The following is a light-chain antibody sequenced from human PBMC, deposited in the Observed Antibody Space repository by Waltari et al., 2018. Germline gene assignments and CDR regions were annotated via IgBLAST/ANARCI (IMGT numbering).Light chain of an antibody. V-gene: IGLV2-23*01. CDR2: DAN. CDR1: RRDFWGYCL. J-gene: IGLJ2*01. Sequence: ALDPPAPGAGASGPFNPIPCTGTRRDFWGYCLFPWYLQNPGKVPKPLVYDANQRPSGVSSRFSGSKSGNTASLTISGLQAEDEADYYCCSYAGSSTLIFGGGTKVTVL. CDR3: CSYAGSSTLI.